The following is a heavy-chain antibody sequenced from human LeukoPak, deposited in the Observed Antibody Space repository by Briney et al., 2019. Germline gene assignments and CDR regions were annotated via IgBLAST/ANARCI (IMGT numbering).Heavy chain of an antibody. CDR1: GGSISSGGYS. J-gene: IGHJ3*02. Sequence: SETLSLTCAVSGGSISSGGYSWSWIRHPPGKGLEWIGYIYHSGSTYYNPSLKSRVTISVDRSKTQFSLKLSSGTAADTAVYYCARGHTTTNDAFDIWGQGTMVTVSS. CDR3: ARGHTTTNDAFDI. CDR2: IYHSGST. D-gene: IGHD1-1*01. V-gene: IGHV4-30-2*01.